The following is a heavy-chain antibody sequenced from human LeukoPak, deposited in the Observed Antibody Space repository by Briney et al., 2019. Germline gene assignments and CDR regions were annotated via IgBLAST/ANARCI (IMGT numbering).Heavy chain of an antibody. CDR2: ISSSSSTI. CDR3: AREGARGLRPLYFDY. J-gene: IGHJ4*02. D-gene: IGHD1-26*01. V-gene: IGHV3-48*01. CDR1: GFTFSSYS. Sequence: PGGSLRLSCAASGFTFSSYSMNWVRQAPGKGLEWVSYISSSSSTIYYADSVKGRFTISRDNAKNSLYLQMNSLRAEDTAVYYCAREGARGLRPLYFDYWGQGTLVTVSS.